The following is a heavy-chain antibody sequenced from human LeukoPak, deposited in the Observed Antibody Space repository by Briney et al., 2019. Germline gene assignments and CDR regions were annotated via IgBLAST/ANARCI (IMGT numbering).Heavy chain of an antibody. Sequence: PGGSLRLSCAASGFTFSSYGMHWVRQAPGKGLEWVAVIWYDGSNKYYADSVKGRFTISRDNSKNTLYLQMNSLRAEDTAVYYCARGYLVSRDAFDIWGQGTTVTVSS. CDR3: ARGYLVSRDAFDI. CDR2: IWYDGSNK. J-gene: IGHJ3*02. CDR1: GFTFSSYG. V-gene: IGHV3-33*01. D-gene: IGHD3-22*01.